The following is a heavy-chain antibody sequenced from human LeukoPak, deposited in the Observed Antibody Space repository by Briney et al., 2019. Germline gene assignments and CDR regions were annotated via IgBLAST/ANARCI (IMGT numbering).Heavy chain of an antibody. CDR3: AREEVIAAAGPTLDY. CDR2: INPNSGGT. Sequence: ASVKVSCKASGYTFTDYYMHWVRQAPGQGREWMGWINPNSGGTKYAQKFQGRVTMTRDTSISTAYMELSRLRSDDTAVFYCAREEVIAAAGPTLDYWGQGALVTVSS. J-gene: IGHJ4*02. D-gene: IGHD6-13*01. V-gene: IGHV1-2*02. CDR1: GYTFTDYY.